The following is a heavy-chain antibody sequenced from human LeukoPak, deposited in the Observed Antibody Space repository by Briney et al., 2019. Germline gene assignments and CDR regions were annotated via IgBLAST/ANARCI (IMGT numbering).Heavy chain of an antibody. CDR3: ARDRGVTTDLDY. V-gene: IGHV1-2*02. CDR2: INPNSGGT. D-gene: IGHD4-17*01. J-gene: IGHJ4*02. CDR1: GYTFTDYY. Sequence: ASVKVSCKASGYTFTDYYMHWVRQAPGQGLEWMGWINPNSGGTNYAEKFQGRVTTTRDTSISTAYMELSSLRCDDTAVYYCARDRGVTTDLDYWGQGTLVTVSS.